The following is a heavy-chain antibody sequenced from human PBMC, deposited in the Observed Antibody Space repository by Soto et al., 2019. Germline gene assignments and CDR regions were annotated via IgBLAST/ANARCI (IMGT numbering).Heavy chain of an antibody. J-gene: IGHJ3*01. D-gene: IGHD3-22*01. CDR3: ARHEYVSSSYDLLDV. V-gene: IGHV4-39*01. Sequence: PSETLSLTCSVAGGSVTNINYVWAWIRQSPGKGREWIANIYYTGTTFYNPALRSRVSMTIDASKNRFSLNLSSVTASDTDLYYGARHEYVSSSYDLLDVWGRGTMVTVSS. CDR2: IYYTGTT. CDR1: GGSVTNINYV.